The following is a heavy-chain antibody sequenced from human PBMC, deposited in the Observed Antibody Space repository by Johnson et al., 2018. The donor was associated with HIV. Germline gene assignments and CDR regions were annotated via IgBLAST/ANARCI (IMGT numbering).Heavy chain of an antibody. CDR3: ARGRGITIFGVVIADAFDI. D-gene: IGHD3-3*01. CDR2: VSGRGTGT. V-gene: IGHV3-23*04. J-gene: IGHJ3*02. CDR1: GFTFSSYA. Sequence: VQLVESGRGLVQPGGSLRLSCAASGFTFSSYAMSWVRQSPGKGLEWVSAVSGRGTGTYYADSVKGRFTISRDNAKNSLYLKMNSLRAEDTALYYCARGRGITIFGVVIADAFDIWGQGTMVTVSS.